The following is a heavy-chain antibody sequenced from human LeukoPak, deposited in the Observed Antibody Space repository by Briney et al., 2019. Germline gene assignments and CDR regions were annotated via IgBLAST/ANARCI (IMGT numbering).Heavy chain of an antibody. J-gene: IGHJ5*02. CDR2: ISDSGSTI. CDR1: GFTFSDYY. D-gene: IGHD6-19*01. CDR3: ARDGAVAESASWFDP. Sequence: GGSLRLSCAASGFTFSDYYMTWIRQAPGKGLEWVSYISDSGSTIYYADSVKGRFTISRDNAKNSLYLQMNSLRPEDTAVYYCARDGAVAESASWFDPWGQGTLVTVSS. V-gene: IGHV3-11*04.